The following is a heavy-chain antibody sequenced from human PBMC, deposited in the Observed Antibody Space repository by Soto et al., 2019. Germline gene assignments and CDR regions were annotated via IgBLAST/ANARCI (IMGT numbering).Heavy chain of an antibody. V-gene: IGHV1-69*13. D-gene: IGHD5-18*01. Sequence: GASVKVSCKAPGDTFSSYTITWVRQAPGQGLEWLGGIIPLFGTPNYAQKFQGRVTITADESTSTSSMELSSLRSEDTAVYFCARWDNSYVTSEGAFDIWGQGTMVTVSS. J-gene: IGHJ3*02. CDR3: ARWDNSYVTSEGAFDI. CDR1: GDTFSSYT. CDR2: IIPLFGTP.